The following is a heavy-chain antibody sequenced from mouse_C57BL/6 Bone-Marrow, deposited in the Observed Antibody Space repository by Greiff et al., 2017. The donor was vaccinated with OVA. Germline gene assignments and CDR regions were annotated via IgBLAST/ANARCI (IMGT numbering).Heavy chain of an antibody. CDR1: GFSLTSYG. J-gene: IGHJ4*01. D-gene: IGHD1-2*01. CDR3: ARHPITTGAMDY. CDR2: IWSDGST. Sequence: VQLQQSGPGLVAPSQSLSITCTVSGFSLTSYGVHWVRQPPGKGLEWLVVIWSDGSTTYNSALKSRLSISKDNSKSQVFLKMNSLQTDDTAMYYCARHPITTGAMDYWGQGTSVTVSS. V-gene: IGHV2-6-1*01.